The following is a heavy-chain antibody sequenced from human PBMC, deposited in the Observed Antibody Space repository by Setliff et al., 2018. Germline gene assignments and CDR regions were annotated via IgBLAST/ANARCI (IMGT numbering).Heavy chain of an antibody. V-gene: IGHV1-69*10. Sequence: SVKVSCKASGGPFSSYAISWVRQAPGQGLEWMGGLIPILRIANYAQKFQVRVTITADKSTSTAYMGLSSRRAEDTAVYYCAKHGAYNDFLTGYNFYYDMDVWGQGTTVTVSS. D-gene: IGHD3-9*01. CDR1: GGPFSSYA. CDR3: AKHGAYNDFLTGYNFYYDMDV. J-gene: IGHJ6*02. CDR2: LIPILRIA.